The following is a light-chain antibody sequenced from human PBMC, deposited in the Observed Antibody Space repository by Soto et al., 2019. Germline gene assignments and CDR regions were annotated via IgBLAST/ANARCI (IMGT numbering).Light chain of an antibody. V-gene: IGKV1-5*01. Sequence: DIQMTQSPSTLSASVGDRVPITCRASQSISRWLAWYQQKPGKAPKVLIWDASSLQRGVPSRFSGSGTGTEFTLTISSLQPDDFATYYCQQYNGYSTWTFGQGTKVDI. J-gene: IGKJ1*01. CDR3: QQYNGYSTWT. CDR1: QSISRW. CDR2: DAS.